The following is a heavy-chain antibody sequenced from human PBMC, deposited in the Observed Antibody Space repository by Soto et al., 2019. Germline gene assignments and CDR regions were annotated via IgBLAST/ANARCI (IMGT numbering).Heavy chain of an antibody. D-gene: IGHD3-22*01. Sequence: PGGSLRLSCAASGFTFSSYAMHWVRQAPGKGLEWVAVISYDGSNKYYADSVKGRFTISRDNSKNTLYLQMNSLRAEDTAVYYCARDPPYDSSGYPPHYYYGMDVWGQGTTVTVSS. V-gene: IGHV3-30-3*01. CDR1: GFTFSSYA. CDR2: ISYDGSNK. CDR3: ARDPPYDSSGYPPHYYYGMDV. J-gene: IGHJ6*02.